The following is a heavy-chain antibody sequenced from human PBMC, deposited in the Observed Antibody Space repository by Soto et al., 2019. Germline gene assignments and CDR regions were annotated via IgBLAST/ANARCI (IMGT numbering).Heavy chain of an antibody. D-gene: IGHD3-10*01. Sequence: EVQLLESGGGLVQPGGSLRLSCAASGFTFSSYAMSWVRQAPGKGLEWGSAISGSGGSTYYADSVKGRFTISRDNSKNTLYLQMNSLRAEDTAVYYCTTLGRRGGSKSYWGQGTLVTVSS. CDR1: GFTFSSYA. J-gene: IGHJ4*02. V-gene: IGHV3-23*01. CDR3: TTLGRRGGSKSY. CDR2: ISGSGGST.